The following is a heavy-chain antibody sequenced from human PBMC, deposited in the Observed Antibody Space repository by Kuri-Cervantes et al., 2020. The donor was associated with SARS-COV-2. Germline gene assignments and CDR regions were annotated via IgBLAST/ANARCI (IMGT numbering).Heavy chain of an antibody. CDR1: GYTFTGYY. V-gene: IGHV1-2*02. J-gene: IGHJ6*03. CDR2: INPNSGGT. Sequence: ASVKVSCKASGYTFTGYYMHWVRQAPGQGLEWMGWINPNSGGTNYAQKFQGRVTMTRDTSISTAYRELSRLRSDDTAVYYCARGYCSSTSRHYYYYYMDGWGKGTTVTVSS. CDR3: ARGYCSSTSRHYYYYYMDG. D-gene: IGHD2-2*01.